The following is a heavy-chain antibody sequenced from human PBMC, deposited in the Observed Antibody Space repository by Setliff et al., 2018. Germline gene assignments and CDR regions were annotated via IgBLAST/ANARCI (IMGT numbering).Heavy chain of an antibody. D-gene: IGHD3-10*01. J-gene: IGHJ4*02. CDR3: NSRITVLRGVTVL. Sequence: GGSLRLSCAASGFTFSDHHIDWVRQAPGKGLEWVGRSRNKANTYTIAYAASVEGRFTISRDDSENSVYLEMNRLNTDDTALYYCNSRITVLRGVTVLWGQGTLVTVSS. CDR2: SRNKANTYTI. V-gene: IGHV3-72*01. CDR1: GFTFSDHH.